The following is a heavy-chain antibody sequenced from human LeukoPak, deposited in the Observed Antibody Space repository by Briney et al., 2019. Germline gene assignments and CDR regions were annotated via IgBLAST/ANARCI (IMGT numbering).Heavy chain of an antibody. V-gene: IGHV3-11*04. CDR3: ARPHYDSSGYYAFDI. CDR2: ISSSGSTI. D-gene: IGHD3-22*01. Sequence: GGFLRLSCAGSGFTFSDYYMSWIRQAPGKGLEWVSYISSSGSTIYHADSVKGRVTISRDNAKNSMYLQMNSLRAEDTSVYYCARPHYDSSGYYAFDIWGQGTMVTVSS. CDR1: GFTFSDYY. J-gene: IGHJ3*02.